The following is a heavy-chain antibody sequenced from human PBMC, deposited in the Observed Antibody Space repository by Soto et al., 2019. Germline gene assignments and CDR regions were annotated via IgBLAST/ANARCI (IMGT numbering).Heavy chain of an antibody. V-gene: IGHV1-69*01. Sequence: QVQLVQSGAGVKKPGSSVKVSCKASGDTFSSYAINWVRQAPGHGIEWMGGIIPMFGTANYAQKFKGRVPITAGESTSKGSMELSSLRSEDTAVYYCARVGPAHYYDSSGYYSPLDYWGQRTLVTVSS. CDR1: GDTFSSYA. CDR3: ARVGPAHYYDSSGYYSPLDY. CDR2: IIPMFGTA. J-gene: IGHJ4*02. D-gene: IGHD3-22*01.